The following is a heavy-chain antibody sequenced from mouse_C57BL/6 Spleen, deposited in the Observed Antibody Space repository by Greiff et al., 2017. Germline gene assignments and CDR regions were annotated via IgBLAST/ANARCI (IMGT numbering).Heavy chain of an antibody. D-gene: IGHD2-4*01. CDR3: ARGDYADYFDY. J-gene: IGHJ2*01. V-gene: IGHV1-26*01. CDR2: INPNNGGT. CDR1: GYTFTDYY. Sequence: EVQLQQSGPELVKPGASVKISCKASGYTFTDYYMNWVKQSHGKSLEWIGDINPNNGGTSYNQKIKGKATLTVDKSSSTAYMELRSLTSEDSAVYYCARGDYADYFDYWGQGTTLTVSS.